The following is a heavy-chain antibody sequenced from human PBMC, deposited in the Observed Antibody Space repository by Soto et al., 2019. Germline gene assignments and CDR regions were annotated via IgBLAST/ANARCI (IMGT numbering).Heavy chain of an antibody. J-gene: IGHJ4*02. V-gene: IGHV4-4*07. D-gene: IGHD3-9*01. CDR2: IYTSGTT. Sequence: SETLSLTCTVSGRSMSGYYWSWIRQPAGERLEWIGRIYTSGTTDFNPSLKGRVTMSVDTSKNQFSLKLTSVTAADTALYYCAREDYYDTGYYVVWGQGTQVTVSS. CDR3: AREDYYDTGYYVV. CDR1: GRSMSGYY.